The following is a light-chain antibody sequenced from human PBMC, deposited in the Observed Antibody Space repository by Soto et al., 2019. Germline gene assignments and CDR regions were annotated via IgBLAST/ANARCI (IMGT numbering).Light chain of an antibody. CDR2: DAS. J-gene: IGKJ5*01. CDR1: QSVSNNY. Sequence: GTLDIRTSQSVSNNYLSWYQQKPGQTPRLLIYDASTRAPGSPARLSGRGSGADFTLTISSLEDEDVAVYYWQQRSEPITFGQGTLLEI. V-gene: IGKV3-11*01. CDR3: QQRSEPIT.